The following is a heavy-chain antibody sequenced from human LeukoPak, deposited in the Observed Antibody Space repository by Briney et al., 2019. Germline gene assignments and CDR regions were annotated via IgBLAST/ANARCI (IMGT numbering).Heavy chain of an antibody. V-gene: IGHV3-33*01. D-gene: IGHD3-3*01. Sequence: GGSLRLSCAASGFTFSSYGMHWVRQAPGKGLEWVAVIWYDGSNKYYADSVKGRFTISRDNSKNTLYLQMNSLRAEDTAVYYCGRALGDFKSYFDYGGQGTLVTVSS. CDR3: GRALGDFKSYFDY. J-gene: IGHJ4*02. CDR2: IWYDGSNK. CDR1: GFTFSSYG.